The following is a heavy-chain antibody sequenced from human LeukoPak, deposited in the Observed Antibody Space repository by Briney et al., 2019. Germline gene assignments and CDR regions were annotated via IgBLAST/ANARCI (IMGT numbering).Heavy chain of an antibody. CDR1: GFTLSSYT. J-gene: IGHJ6*02. CDR3: ARDKRYQLLPIYGMDV. CDR2: ISRRGDTK. D-gene: IGHD2-2*01. V-gene: IGHV3-23*01. Sequence: QAGGSLRLSCVASGFTLSSYTLNWVRRAPGKGLEWVSVISRRGDTKYYAHSVKGRFTISRDNSKNTVFLQMNSLRAEDTALYFCARDKRYQLLPIYGMDVWGQGTTVTVSS.